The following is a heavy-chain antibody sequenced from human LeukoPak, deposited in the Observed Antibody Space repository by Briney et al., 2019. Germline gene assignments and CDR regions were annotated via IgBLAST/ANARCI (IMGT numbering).Heavy chain of an antibody. J-gene: IGHJ4*02. D-gene: IGHD3-10*01. CDR2: IKSDGSST. CDR1: GFTFSSHW. CDR3: ARGYYYGL. Sequence: GGSLRLSCVAPGFTFSSHWMHWVRQAPGKGLVWVSRIKSDGSSTSYADSVKGRFTISRDNAKNTLYLQMNSLRAEDTAVYYCARGYYYGLWGQGTLVTVSS. V-gene: IGHV3-74*01.